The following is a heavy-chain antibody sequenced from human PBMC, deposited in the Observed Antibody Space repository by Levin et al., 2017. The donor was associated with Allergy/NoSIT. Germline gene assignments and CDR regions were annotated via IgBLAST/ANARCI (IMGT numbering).Heavy chain of an antibody. J-gene: IGHJ4*02. CDR3: ARQLGNFWSGYNYFDY. Sequence: GGSLRLSCAASGFTFSSYEMNWVSRAPGKGLEWVSYISSTGSTIYSADSVKGRFTISRDNAKNSLYLHMNSLRAEDTAVYYCARQLGNFWSGYNYFDYWGQGTLSPSPQ. CDR1: GFTFSSYE. V-gene: IGHV3-48*03. D-gene: IGHD3-3*01. CDR2: ISSTGSTI.